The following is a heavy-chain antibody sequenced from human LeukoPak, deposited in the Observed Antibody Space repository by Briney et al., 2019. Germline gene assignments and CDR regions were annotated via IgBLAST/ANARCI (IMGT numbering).Heavy chain of an antibody. D-gene: IGHD4-17*01. CDR1: GFTFDDYA. J-gene: IGHJ4*02. Sequence: PVGSLRLSCAAPGFTFDDYATHWVRQAPGKGLEWVSGISWNSGSVGYADSVKGRFTISRDNAKNSLYLQMNSLRAEDTALYYCAKDLTTVTTSGLDYWGQGTLVTVSS. CDR2: ISWNSGSV. V-gene: IGHV3-9*01. CDR3: AKDLTTVTTSGLDY.